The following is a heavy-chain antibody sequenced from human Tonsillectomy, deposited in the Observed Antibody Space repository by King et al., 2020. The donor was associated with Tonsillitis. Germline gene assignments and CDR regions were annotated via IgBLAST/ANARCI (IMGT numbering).Heavy chain of an antibody. CDR2: INHSEIT. D-gene: IGHD5-18*01. J-gene: IGHJ4*02. CDR1: GGSFSGYY. V-gene: IGHV4-34*01. Sequence: VQLQQWGAGLLKPSETLSLPCAVYGGSFSGYYWSWIRQPPGKGLEWIGEINHSEITNYNPSLKSRVTISVDTSKNQFSLKLTSVTAADTAVYYCARGDYTYGRFDYWGQGTLVTVSS. CDR3: ARGDYTYGRFDY.